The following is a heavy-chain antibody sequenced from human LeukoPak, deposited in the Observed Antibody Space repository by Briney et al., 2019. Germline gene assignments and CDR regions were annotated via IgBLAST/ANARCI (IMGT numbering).Heavy chain of an antibody. D-gene: IGHD3-3*01. V-gene: IGHV1-2*02. CDR2: INPNSGGT. CDR3: ARTGGYDFWSGYYPYMDV. J-gene: IGHJ6*03. Sequence: ASVKVSCKTSAYTFTGYYMHWVRQAPGQGLEWMGWINPNSGGTNYAQKFQGRVTMTRDTSISTAYMELSRLRSDDTAVYYCARTGGYDFWSGYYPYMDVWGKGTTVTVSS. CDR1: AYTFTGYY.